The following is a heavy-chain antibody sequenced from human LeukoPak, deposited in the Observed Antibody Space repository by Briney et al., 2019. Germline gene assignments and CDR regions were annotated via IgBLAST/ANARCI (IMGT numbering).Heavy chain of an antibody. CDR3: ARMSGSAD. V-gene: IGHV5-51*03. D-gene: IGHD3-3*01. J-gene: IGHJ4*02. CDR1: ADSFTSSW. CDR2: IYPGDGDT. Sequence: GEAPKIFCKGSADSFTSSWIGCGRQMPAKNLQGMGIIYPGDGDTRYSPSLQSQVTISADKSTSNAYLQWSSLTAADTAMYYCARMSGSADWGKGTLVTVSS.